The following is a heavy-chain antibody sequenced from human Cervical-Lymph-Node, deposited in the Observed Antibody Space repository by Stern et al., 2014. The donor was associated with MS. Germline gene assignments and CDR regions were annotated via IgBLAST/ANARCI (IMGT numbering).Heavy chain of an antibody. Sequence: VQLVESGGGLVTAWESLRLSCAASGLPLSSYSMNWVCQAPGKGLELVSSISSSGKSIYYADAVKGRVTISRDNAKNSLYLQINSLRAEDTAVYYCASRGCSDGVCSFDYWGQGTLVTVSS. CDR2: ISSSGKSI. D-gene: IGHD2-8*01. V-gene: IGHV3-21*01. CDR3: ASRGCSDGVCSFDY. CDR1: GLPLSSYS. J-gene: IGHJ4*02.